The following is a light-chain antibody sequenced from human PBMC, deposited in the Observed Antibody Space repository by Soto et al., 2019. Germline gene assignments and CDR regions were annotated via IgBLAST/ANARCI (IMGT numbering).Light chain of an antibody. CDR3: AAWDDSLSVWV. J-gene: IGLJ3*02. Sequence: QSVVTQPPSASGTPGQRVAISCSGSSPNVGRNYVYWYHQVPGTGPELLIYGNNQRPSGVPDRFSGSKSGTSASLAISGLRSEDEGDYFCAAWDDSLSVWVFGGGTKLTVL. V-gene: IGLV1-47*01. CDR1: SPNVGRNY. CDR2: GNN.